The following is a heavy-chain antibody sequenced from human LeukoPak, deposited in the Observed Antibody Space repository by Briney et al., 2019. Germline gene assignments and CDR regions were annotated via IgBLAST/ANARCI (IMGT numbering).Heavy chain of an antibody. J-gene: IGHJ4*02. CDR1: GLTFSSYW. Sequence: GGSLRLSCAASGLTFSSYWMHWVRQAPGKGLVWVSRINSDGSSTSYADSVKGRFTISRDNAKNTLYLQMNSLRDEDTAVYYCARVSSYGYSEFDYWGQGTLVTVSS. D-gene: IGHD5-18*01. V-gene: IGHV3-74*01. CDR3: ARVSSYGYSEFDY. CDR2: INSDGSST.